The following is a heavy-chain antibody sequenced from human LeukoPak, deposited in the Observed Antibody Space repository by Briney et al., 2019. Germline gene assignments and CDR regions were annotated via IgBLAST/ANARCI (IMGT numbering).Heavy chain of an antibody. CDR3: ARAKWEYDYSSGWSWFDP. D-gene: IGHD6-19*01. CDR1: GFTFSSNY. J-gene: IGHJ5*02. V-gene: IGHV3-53*01. CDR2: IYSGGTT. Sequence: PGGSLRLSCAASGFTFSSNYMSWVRQAPGKGLEWVSVIYSGGTTYYADSVKGRFTISRDNAKNSLSLQMNSLRAEDTAVYYCARAKWEYDYSSGWSWFDPWGQGTLVTVSS.